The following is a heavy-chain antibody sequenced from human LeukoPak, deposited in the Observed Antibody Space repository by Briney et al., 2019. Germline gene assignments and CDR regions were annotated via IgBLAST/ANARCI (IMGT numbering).Heavy chain of an antibody. V-gene: IGHV3-48*01. CDR2: IDSSSTTV. CDR1: GFTFSSYS. CDR3: ARRYTGYGILDY. J-gene: IGHJ4*02. D-gene: IGHD5-12*01. Sequence: PGGSLRLSCAASGFTFSSYSMNWVRQAPGKGLEWVSYIDSSSTTVLYADSVKGRFAISRDNAKSSLYLQMNSLRAEDTAVYYCARRYTGYGILDYWGQGTLVTVSS.